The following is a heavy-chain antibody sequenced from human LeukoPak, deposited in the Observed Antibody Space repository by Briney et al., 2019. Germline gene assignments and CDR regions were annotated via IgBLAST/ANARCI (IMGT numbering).Heavy chain of an antibody. CDR2: ISGSGGST. V-gene: IGHV3-23*01. D-gene: IGHD6-13*01. J-gene: IGHJ6*03. CDR3: ARDQKGGSSWYSHYYYMDV. CDR1: GFTFSSYG. Sequence: GGSLRLSCAASGFTFSSYGMSWVRQAPGKGLEWVSAISGSGGSTYYADSVKGRFTISRDNAKNSLYLQMNSLRAEDTAVYYCARDQKGGSSWYSHYYYMDVWGKGTTVTISS.